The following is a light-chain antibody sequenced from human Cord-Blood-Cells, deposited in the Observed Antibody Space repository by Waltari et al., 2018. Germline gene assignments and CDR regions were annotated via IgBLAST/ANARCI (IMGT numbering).Light chain of an antibody. V-gene: IGKV3-20*01. CDR3: QQYGSSPNT. J-gene: IGKJ2*01. CDR1: QSVSSSY. CDR2: GAS. Sequence: DTATLSCRASQSVSSSYLAWYQQKPGQAPRLLIYGASSRATGIPDRFSGSGSGTDFTLTISRLEPEDFAVYYCQQYGSSPNTFGQGTKLEIK.